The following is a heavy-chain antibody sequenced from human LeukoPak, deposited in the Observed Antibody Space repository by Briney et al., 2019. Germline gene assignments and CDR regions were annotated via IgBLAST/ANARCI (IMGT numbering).Heavy chain of an antibody. D-gene: IGHD2-2*01. Sequence: HPGGSLRLSCAASGFTFSAYGIHWVRQAPGKGLEWVAVISYDGSNKYYADSVKGRFTISRDNSKNTLYLQMNSLRAEDTALYYCAKGSSTTCPCYRDYWGQGTLVTVSS. CDR2: ISYDGSNK. V-gene: IGHV3-30*18. CDR3: AKGSSTTCPCYRDY. CDR1: GFTFSAYG. J-gene: IGHJ4*02.